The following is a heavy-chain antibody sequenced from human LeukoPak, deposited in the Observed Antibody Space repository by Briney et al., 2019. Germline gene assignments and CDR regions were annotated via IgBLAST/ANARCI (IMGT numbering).Heavy chain of an antibody. J-gene: IGHJ4*02. CDR2: IAPSDSYT. CDR3: ARHRDCSSGACYPDY. D-gene: IGHD2-15*01. Sequence: GGSLQISSKGSGYSFTSHWISGVRQMPGKGLEWSGRIAPSDSYTNYRPSFQGHVTISADKSISTAYLQWSSLKASDTAMYYCARHRDCSSGACYPDYWGQGTLVTVSS. V-gene: IGHV5-10-1*01. CDR1: GYSFTSHW.